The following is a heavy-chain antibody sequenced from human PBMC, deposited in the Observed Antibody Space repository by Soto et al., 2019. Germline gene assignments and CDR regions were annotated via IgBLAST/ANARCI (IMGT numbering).Heavy chain of an antibody. CDR3: AIGHWLGK. J-gene: IGHJ4*02. CDR2: IKQDGNEK. D-gene: IGHD6-19*01. Sequence: EVQLVDSGGALVQPGESLRLSCAASGFTFSDYLMTWVRQAPGKGLEWVATIKQDGNEKYYVDSVKGRFTISRDNAKNSLYLQLNALGAVDTAVYYCAIGHWLGKWGQGTLVTVSS. CDR1: GFTFSDYL. V-gene: IGHV3-7*01.